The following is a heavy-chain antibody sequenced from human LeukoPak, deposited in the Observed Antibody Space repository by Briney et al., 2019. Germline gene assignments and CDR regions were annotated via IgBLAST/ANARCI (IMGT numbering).Heavy chain of an antibody. V-gene: IGHV4-30-2*01. J-gene: IGHJ4*02. Sequence: PLQTLSLTCAVSGGSISSGGYSWSWIRQPPGKGLEWIGYIYHSGSTYYNPSLKSRVTISVDRSKNQFSLKLSPVTAADTAVYYCARHGDGYGEKGSVYWGQGTLVTVSS. CDR1: GGSISSGGYS. D-gene: IGHD4-17*01. CDR2: IYHSGST. CDR3: ARHGDGYGEKGSVY.